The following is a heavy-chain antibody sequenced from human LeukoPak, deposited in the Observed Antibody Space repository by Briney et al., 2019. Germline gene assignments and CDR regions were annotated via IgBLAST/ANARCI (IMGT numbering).Heavy chain of an antibody. CDR1: GFTFSSYG. CDR2: IRYDGSNK. Sequence: GGSLRLSCAASGFTFSSYGMHWVRQAPGKGLEWVAFIRYDGSNKYYADSVKGRFTISRDNSKNTLYLQMNSLRAEDTAVYYCAKDPGLYYDILTGNWFDPWGQGTLVTVSS. J-gene: IGHJ5*02. D-gene: IGHD3-9*01. CDR3: AKDPGLYYDILTGNWFDP. V-gene: IGHV3-30*02.